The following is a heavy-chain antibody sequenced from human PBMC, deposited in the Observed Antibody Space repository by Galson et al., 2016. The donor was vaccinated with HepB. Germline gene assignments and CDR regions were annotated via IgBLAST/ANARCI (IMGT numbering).Heavy chain of an antibody. V-gene: IGHV3-23*01. J-gene: IGHJ4*02. D-gene: IGHD2-15*01. CDR3: AKYCRGGNCNGYYFDY. Sequence: SLRLSCAASGFPFSCSAMSWARQAPGKGLEWVSTFSGGTTWYADSVKGRFTVSTDDSKNTLYLQMNNLRAEDTALYYCAKYCRGGNCNGYYFDYWGQGTLVTVSS. CDR2: FSGGTT. CDR1: GFPFSCSA.